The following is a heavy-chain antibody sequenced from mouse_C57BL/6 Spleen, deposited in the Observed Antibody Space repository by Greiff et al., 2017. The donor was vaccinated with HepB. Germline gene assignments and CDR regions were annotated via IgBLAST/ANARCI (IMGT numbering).Heavy chain of an antibody. J-gene: IGHJ2*01. V-gene: IGHV1-54*01. Sequence: QVQLQQSGAELVRPGTSVKVSCKASGYAFTNYLIEWVKQRPGQGLAWIGVINPGSGGTNYNEKFKGKATLTADKSSSTAYMQLSSLTSEDSAVYFCARGIGITTVVATKALDYWGQGTTLTVSS. CDR1: GYAFTNYL. CDR3: ARGIGITTVVATKALDY. CDR2: INPGSGGT. D-gene: IGHD1-1*01.